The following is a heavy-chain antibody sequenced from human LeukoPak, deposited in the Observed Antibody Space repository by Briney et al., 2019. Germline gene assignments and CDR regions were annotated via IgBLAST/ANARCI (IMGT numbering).Heavy chain of an antibody. CDR1: GGTFSSYA. CDR2: IIPIFGTA. D-gene: IGHD3-22*01. V-gene: IGHV1-69*05. CDR3: ASSDYDSSGYYYPYCFDC. Sequence: SVKVSCKASGGTFSSYAISWVRQAPGQGLEWMGGIIPIFGTANYAQKFQGRVTITTDESTSTAYMELSSLRSEDTAVYYCASSDYDSSGYYYPYCFDCWGQGTPVTVSS. J-gene: IGHJ4*02.